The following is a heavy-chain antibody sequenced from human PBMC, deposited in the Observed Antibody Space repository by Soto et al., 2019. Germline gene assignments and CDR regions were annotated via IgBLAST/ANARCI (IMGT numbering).Heavy chain of an antibody. CDR1: GFTFSSYE. D-gene: IGHD5-12*01. CDR3: ARGREMATIGP. Sequence: GGSLRLSCAASGFTFSSYEMNWVRQAPGKGLEWVSYISSSSNAIYYADSVKGRFTISRDNAKKSLYLQMDSLRAEDTAVYYCARGREMATIGPWGQGTLVTVSS. CDR2: ISSSSNAI. V-gene: IGHV3-48*03. J-gene: IGHJ5*02.